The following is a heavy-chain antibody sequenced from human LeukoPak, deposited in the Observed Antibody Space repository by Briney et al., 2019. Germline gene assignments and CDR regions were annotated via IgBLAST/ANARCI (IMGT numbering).Heavy chain of an antibody. CDR1: GGSISSYY. J-gene: IGHJ4*02. CDR2: IYYSGST. Sequence: SETLSLTCTVSGGSISSYYWSWIRQPPGKGLEWIGYIYYSGSTNYNPSLKSRVTISVDTSKNQFSLKLSSVTVADTAVYYCARVLAAAGTGWFDYWGQGTLVTVSS. V-gene: IGHV4-59*01. D-gene: IGHD6-13*01. CDR3: ARVLAAAGTGWFDY.